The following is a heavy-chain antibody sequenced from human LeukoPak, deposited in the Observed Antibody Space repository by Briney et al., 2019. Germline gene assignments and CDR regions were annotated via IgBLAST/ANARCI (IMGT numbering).Heavy chain of an antibody. J-gene: IGHJ6*04. Sequence: SETLSLTCTVSGGSISSYYWSWIRQPAGKGLEWIGRIYTSGSTNYNPSLKSRVTMSVDTSKNQFSLKLSSVTAADTAVYYCAKDARYCSSTSCPLDVWGKGTTVTVSS. D-gene: IGHD2-2*01. CDR3: AKDARYCSSTSCPLDV. V-gene: IGHV4-4*07. CDR2: IYTSGST. CDR1: GGSISSYY.